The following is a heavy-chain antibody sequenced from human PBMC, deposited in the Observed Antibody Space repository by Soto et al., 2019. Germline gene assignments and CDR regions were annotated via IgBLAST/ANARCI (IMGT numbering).Heavy chain of an antibody. Sequence: QVQLQQWGAGLLKPSETLSLTCAVYGGSFSGYYWSWIRQPPGKGLEWIGEINHSGSTNYNPSLKSRVTISVDTSKNQFSLKLSSVTAADTAVYYCARGDTIFPYYYYYGMDVWGQATTVTVSS. J-gene: IGHJ6*02. CDR2: INHSGST. D-gene: IGHD3-3*01. CDR1: GGSFSGYY. V-gene: IGHV4-34*01. CDR3: ARGDTIFPYYYYYGMDV.